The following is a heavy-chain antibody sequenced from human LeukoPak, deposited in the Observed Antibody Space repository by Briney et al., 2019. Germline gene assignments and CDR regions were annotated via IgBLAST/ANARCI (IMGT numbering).Heavy chain of an antibody. CDR2: IYPGDSDT. D-gene: IGHD1-26*01. CDR3: ARGPLESIVGAEFDY. J-gene: IGHJ4*02. Sequence: GASLKISCKGSGYSFTSYWTGWVRQVPGKGLEWMGIIYPGDSDTRYSPSFQGQVTISADKSISTAYLQWSSLKASDTAMYYCARGPLESIVGAEFDYWGQGTLVTVSS. CDR1: GYSFTSYW. V-gene: IGHV5-51*01.